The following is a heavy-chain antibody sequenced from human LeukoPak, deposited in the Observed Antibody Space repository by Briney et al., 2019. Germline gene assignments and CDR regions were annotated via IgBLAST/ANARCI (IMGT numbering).Heavy chain of an antibody. V-gene: IGHV4-59*01. CDR1: GGSISSYY. CDR2: IYDSGST. CDR3: ARQLMIDYYYYYYYMDV. D-gene: IGHD3-22*01. Sequence: ASETLSLTCTVSGGSISSYYWSWIRQPPGKGLEWIGYIYDSGSTNYNPSLKSRVTISVDTSKNQFSLKLSSVTAADTAVYYCARQLMIDYYYYYYYMDVWGRGTTVTISS. J-gene: IGHJ6*03.